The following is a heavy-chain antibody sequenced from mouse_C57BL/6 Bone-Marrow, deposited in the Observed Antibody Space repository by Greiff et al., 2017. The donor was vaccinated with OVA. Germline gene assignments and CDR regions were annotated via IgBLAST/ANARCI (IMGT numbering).Heavy chain of an antibody. V-gene: IGHV1-82*01. CDR1: GYAFSSSW. CDR2: IYPGDGDT. CDR3: ALIYYGNYYAMDY. D-gene: IGHD2-1*01. J-gene: IGHJ4*01. Sequence: VQLHQSGPELVKPGASVKISCKASGYAFSSSWMNWVKQRPGKGLEWIGRIYPGDGDTNYNGKFKGKATLTADKSSSTAYMQLSSLTSEDSAVYFCALIYYGNYYAMDYWGQGTSVTVSS.